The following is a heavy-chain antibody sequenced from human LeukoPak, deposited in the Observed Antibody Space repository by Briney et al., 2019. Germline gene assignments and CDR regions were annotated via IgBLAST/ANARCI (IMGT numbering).Heavy chain of an antibody. V-gene: IGHV4-31*03. CDR3: AREGAYYDILTGYYSAFDY. CDR2: IYYSGST. CDR1: GRSISSGGYY. D-gene: IGHD3-9*01. J-gene: IGHJ4*02. Sequence: SETLSLTCTVSGRSISSGGYYWSWIRQHPGKGLEWIGYIYYSGSTYYNPSLKSRVTISVDTSKNQFSLKLSSVTAADTAVYYCAREGAYYDILTGYYSAFDYWGQGTLVTVSS.